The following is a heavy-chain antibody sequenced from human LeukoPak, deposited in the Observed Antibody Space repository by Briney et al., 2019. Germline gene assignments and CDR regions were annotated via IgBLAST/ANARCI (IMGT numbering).Heavy chain of an antibody. J-gene: IGHJ4*02. CDR2: IKQDGNDQ. V-gene: IGHV3-7*01. D-gene: IGHD1-26*01. CDR1: GFTFNDYW. Sequence: GGSLRLYCAASGFTFNDYWMSLVRQAPGKGLEWVADIKQDGNDQKYVDSVKGRFTISRDNTKNSLYLQMNSPRAEDTAVYYCARPALVGEIFEYWGQGTLVTVSS. CDR3: ARPALVGEIFEY.